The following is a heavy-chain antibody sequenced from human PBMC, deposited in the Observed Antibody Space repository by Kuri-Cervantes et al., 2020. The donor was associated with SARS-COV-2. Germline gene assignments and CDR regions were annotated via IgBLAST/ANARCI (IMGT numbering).Heavy chain of an antibody. CDR2: IYHSGST. Sequence: GSLRLSCAVSDDSISGSNWWGWVRQPPGKGLEWIGEIYHSGSTYYNPSLKSRVIISVDKSKNQFSLKLSSVTAADTAVYYCAREGFQYQLLRGAYFDYWGQGTLVTVSS. J-gene: IGHJ4*02. V-gene: IGHV4-4*02. CDR3: AREGFQYQLLRGAYFDY. CDR1: DDSISGSNW. D-gene: IGHD2-2*01.